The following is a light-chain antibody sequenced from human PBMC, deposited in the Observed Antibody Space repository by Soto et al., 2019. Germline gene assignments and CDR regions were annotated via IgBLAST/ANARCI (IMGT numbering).Light chain of an antibody. J-gene: IGLJ2*01. CDR2: DVS. V-gene: IGLV2-14*01. Sequence: QSALTQPASVSGSPGQSITISCTGTSSDVGGYNYVSWYQQHPGKDPKLMIFDVSNRPSGVSNRFSGSKSGNTASLTISGLPAEDEAYYYCRLFSSNRPVGIGGGTKLTVL. CDR3: RLFSSNRPVG. CDR1: SSDVGGYNY.